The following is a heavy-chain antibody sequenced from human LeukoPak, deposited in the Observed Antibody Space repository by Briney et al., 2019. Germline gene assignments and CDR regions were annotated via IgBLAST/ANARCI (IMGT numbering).Heavy chain of an antibody. D-gene: IGHD6-13*01. CDR3: AREGIPAAFDI. CDR1: GGSISSGSYY. CDR2: IYTSGST. V-gene: IGHV4-61*02. Sequence: KPSETLSLTCTVSGGSISSGSYYWSWIRQPPEKGLERIARIYTSGSTKYNHSLNSRVTISVDTSKNQFSLKLSSVTAADTAVYYCAREGIPAAFDIWGQGTMVTVSS. J-gene: IGHJ3*02.